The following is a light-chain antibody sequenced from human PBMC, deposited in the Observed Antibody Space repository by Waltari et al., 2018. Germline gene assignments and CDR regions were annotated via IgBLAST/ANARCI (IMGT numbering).Light chain of an antibody. CDR2: WTS. CDR3: QQYYSTPFT. CDR1: QSVFNSSPYGTA. V-gene: IGKV4-1*01. J-gene: IGKJ3*01. Sequence: DIVMTQSPDFLPVSLGERAPISCRSSQSVFNSSPYGTAIAWFQQRPGQPPKLLIYWTSTRESGVPDRFSGSGSGTDFTLTISSLQAEDVAVYYCQQYYSTPFTFGPGTKVDIK.